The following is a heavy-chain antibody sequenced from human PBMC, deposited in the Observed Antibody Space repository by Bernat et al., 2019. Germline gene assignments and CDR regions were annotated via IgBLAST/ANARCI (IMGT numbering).Heavy chain of an antibody. D-gene: IGHD1-26*01. V-gene: IGHV3-33*01. Sequence: QVQLVESGGGVVQPGRSLRLSCAASGFTFSSYGMHWVRQAPGKGLEGVAVIWYDGSNKYYADSVKGRFTISRDNSKNTLYLQMNSLRAEDTAVYYCARDRLSKAGRYFDYWGQGTLVTVSS. CDR1: GFTFSSYG. CDR3: ARDRLSKAGRYFDY. CDR2: IWYDGSNK. J-gene: IGHJ4*02.